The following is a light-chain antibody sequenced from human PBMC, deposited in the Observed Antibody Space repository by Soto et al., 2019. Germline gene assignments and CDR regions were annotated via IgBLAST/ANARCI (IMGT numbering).Light chain of an antibody. CDR1: QSVSSN. CDR2: DAS. Sequence: EIVMTQSPATLSVSPGQSVTLSCRASQSVSSNLAWYQQKPGQAPRLLIYDASNRATGIPARFSGSGSGTDFTLTISSLEPEDFAVYYCQQRSNWPLTFGQGTRLEI. V-gene: IGKV3D-11*03. CDR3: QQRSNWPLT. J-gene: IGKJ5*01.